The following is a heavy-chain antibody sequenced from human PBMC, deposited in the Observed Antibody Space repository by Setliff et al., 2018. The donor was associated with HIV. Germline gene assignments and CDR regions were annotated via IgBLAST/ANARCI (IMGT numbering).Heavy chain of an antibody. J-gene: IGHJ4*02. D-gene: IGHD4-17*01. CDR3: ARAYDDYDSDLDY. Sequence: PGGSLRLSCAASGFTFSIYTMNWVRQAPGKGLEWVASISSSSSYIYYADSVKGRFTISRDNAKNSLYLQMNSLRAEDTAVYYCARAYDDYDSDLDYWGQGTLVTVSS. CDR2: ISSSSSYI. CDR1: GFTFSIYT. V-gene: IGHV3-21*01.